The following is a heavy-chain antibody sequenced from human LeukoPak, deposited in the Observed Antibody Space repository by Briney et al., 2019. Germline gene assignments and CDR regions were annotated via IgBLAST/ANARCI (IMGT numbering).Heavy chain of an antibody. CDR1: GFTFSSYA. CDR2: ISYDGSNK. CDR3: AREVYDSSGYYADY. D-gene: IGHD3-22*01. Sequence: GGSLRLSCAASGFTFSSYAMHWVRQAPGKGLEWVAVISYDGSNKYYADSVKGRFTISRDNAKNSLYLQVNSLRAEDTAVYYCAREVYDSSGYYADYWGQGTLVTVSS. J-gene: IGHJ4*02. V-gene: IGHV3-30*04.